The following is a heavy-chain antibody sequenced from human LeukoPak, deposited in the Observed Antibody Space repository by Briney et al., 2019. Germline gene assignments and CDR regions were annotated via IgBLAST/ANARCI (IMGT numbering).Heavy chain of an antibody. CDR1: GFTFSDYF. D-gene: IGHD6-19*01. Sequence: GGSLRLSCAASGFTFSDYFMSWIRQAPGKGLEWVSYISSSGSTIYYADSVKGRFTISRDNAKNSLYLQMNSLRAEDTAVYYCASLGEQWLVQYLHYWGQGTLVTVSS. V-gene: IGHV3-11*01. CDR2: ISSSGSTI. CDR3: ASLGEQWLVQYLHY. J-gene: IGHJ4*02.